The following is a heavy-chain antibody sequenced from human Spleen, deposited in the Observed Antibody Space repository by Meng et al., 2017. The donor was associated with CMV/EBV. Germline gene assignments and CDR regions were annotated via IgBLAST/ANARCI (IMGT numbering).Heavy chain of an antibody. V-gene: IGHV4-34*01. CDR3: VRSSGWVKTGFDP. CDR2: IGHAGAL. CDR1: GGTFSGYY. D-gene: IGHD6-19*01. J-gene: IGHJ5*02. Sequence: QVHLTHRVPGLLKPPETLSLPCAVYGGTFSGYYWSWIRQPPGKGLEWIGSIGHAGALYYTPSLKSRVTVSIDTSANQFFLTLTSVTAADTAIYYCVRSSGWVKTGFDPWGQGTLVTVSS.